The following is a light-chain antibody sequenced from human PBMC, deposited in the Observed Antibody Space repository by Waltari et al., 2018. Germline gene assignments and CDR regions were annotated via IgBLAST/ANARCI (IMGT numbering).Light chain of an antibody. CDR3: HQYYSPPFT. CDR1: QSVLSSSNNKNQ. CDR2: WAS. V-gene: IGKV4-1*01. J-gene: IGKJ2*01. Sequence: DIVMTQSPESLTVSLGERATINCKSSQSVLSSSNNKNQLAWYQQKPGQPPNLLIYWASTRESGVPDRFSGSGSETDFTLTISSLQAEDVAVYYCHQYYSPPFTFGQGTKLEIK.